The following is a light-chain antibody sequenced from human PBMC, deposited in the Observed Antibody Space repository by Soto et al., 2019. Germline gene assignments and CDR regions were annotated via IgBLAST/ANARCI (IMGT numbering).Light chain of an antibody. J-gene: IGLJ1*01. CDR2: EVT. V-gene: IGLV2-14*01. CDR3: NSFRVSHLYV. Sequence: QSALSQPASVSGSPGQTITISCTGTSSDVGGYNAVSWYQHHPGKAPKLIIYEVTHRPSGVSDRFSDSKSGNTASLTISGLQAEEEADYYCNSFRVSHLYVFGPGTKVTVL. CDR1: SSDVGGYNA.